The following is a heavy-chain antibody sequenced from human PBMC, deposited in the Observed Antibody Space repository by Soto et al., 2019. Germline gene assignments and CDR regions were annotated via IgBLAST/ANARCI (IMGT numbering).Heavy chain of an antibody. CDR3: ARGGYFDWLLYSGDYYYGMDV. CDR2: IYYSGST. V-gene: IGHV4-59*01. Sequence: PSETLSLTCTVSGGSISSYYWSWIRQPPGKGLEWIGYIYYSGSTNYNPSLKSRVTISVDTSKNQLSLKLSSVTAADTAVYYCARGGYFDWLLYSGDYYYGMDVWGQGTTVTVSS. CDR1: GGSISSYY. J-gene: IGHJ6*02. D-gene: IGHD3-9*01.